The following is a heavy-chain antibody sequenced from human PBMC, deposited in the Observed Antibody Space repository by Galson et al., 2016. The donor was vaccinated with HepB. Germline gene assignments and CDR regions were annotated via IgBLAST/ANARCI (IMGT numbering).Heavy chain of an antibody. D-gene: IGHD2-2*01. CDR1: GFTFSDYW. CDR3: APPKSLPSAAT. CDR2: IKEDGSAK. V-gene: IGHV3-7*01. J-gene: IGHJ5*02. Sequence: SLRLSCAASGFTFSDYWMSWVRQAPGKGLEFVANIKEDGSAKSYVDSVQGRFTISRDNAKNSLYLQMDSLRAEDSAVYYCAPPKSLPSAATWGQGTLVTVSS.